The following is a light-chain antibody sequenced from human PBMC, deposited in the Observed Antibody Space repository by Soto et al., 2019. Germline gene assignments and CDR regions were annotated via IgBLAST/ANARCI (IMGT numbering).Light chain of an antibody. J-gene: IGLJ2*01. CDR3: QSSDTKLSGVV. CDR2: DNN. V-gene: IGLV1-40*01. CDR1: SSNIGTVHR. Sequence: QSVLTQPPSVSGAPGQRVTISCTGSSSNIGTVHRVQWYQQLPGAAPKLLIYDNNDRPLGVPDRFSCSQSGTSASLAITGRQAEDDADYYCQSSDTKLSGVVFGGGTKLTVL.